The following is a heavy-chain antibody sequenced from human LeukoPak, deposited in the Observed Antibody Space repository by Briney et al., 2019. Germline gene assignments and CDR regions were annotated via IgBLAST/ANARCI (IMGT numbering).Heavy chain of an antibody. CDR1: GYTFTSYG. V-gene: IGHV1-18*01. Sequence: ASVTVSCKASGYTFTSYGISWVRQAPGQGLEWMGWISAYNGNTNYAQKLQGRVTMTTDTSTSTAYMELRSLRSDDTAVYYCARDHRGWDAFDIWGQGTMVTVSS. CDR3: ARDHRGWDAFDI. J-gene: IGHJ3*02. CDR2: ISAYNGNT. D-gene: IGHD6-19*01.